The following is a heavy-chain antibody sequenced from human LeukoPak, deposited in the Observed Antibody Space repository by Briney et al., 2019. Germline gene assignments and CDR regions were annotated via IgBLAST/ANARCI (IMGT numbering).Heavy chain of an antibody. J-gene: IGHJ3*02. D-gene: IGHD1-26*01. CDR1: GGSISSDY. V-gene: IGHV4-4*09. CDR3: ARRENSAFDI. Sequence: SETLSLTCSVSGGSISSDYWSWIRQPPGKGLEWIGYISFTDYTNYNPSLKSRVAISVDTSKNQISLKMNSVTAADTAFYYCARRENSAFDIWGQGTMVTVSS. CDR2: ISFTDYT.